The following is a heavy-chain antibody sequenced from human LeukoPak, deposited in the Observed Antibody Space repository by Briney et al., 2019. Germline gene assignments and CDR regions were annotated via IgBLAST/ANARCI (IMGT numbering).Heavy chain of an antibody. CDR3: AKGGKWDVTPFDY. CDR1: GGSISDYH. CDR2: IYNSGRT. Sequence: PSETLSLTCTVSGGSISDYHWSWIRQPPGKGLEYIGYIYNSGRTFYNPSLKSRVTISADTSKKQFSLKLTSVTAADTAVYYCAKGGKWDVTPFDYWGQGTLVTVSS. D-gene: IGHD1-26*01. V-gene: IGHV4-59*01. J-gene: IGHJ4*02.